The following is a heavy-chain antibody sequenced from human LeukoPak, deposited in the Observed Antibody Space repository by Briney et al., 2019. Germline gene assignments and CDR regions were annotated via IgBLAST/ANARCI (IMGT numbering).Heavy chain of an antibody. V-gene: IGHV1-2*02. J-gene: IGHJ4*02. D-gene: IGHD6-6*01. Sequence: ASVKVSCKASGYTFTGYYMHWVRQAPGQGIEWMGWINPNSGGTNYAQKFQGRVTMTRDTSISTAYMELSRLRSDDTAVYYCARGSSSSSYFDYWGQGTLVTVSS. CDR1: GYTFTGYY. CDR3: ARGSSSSSYFDY. CDR2: INPNSGGT.